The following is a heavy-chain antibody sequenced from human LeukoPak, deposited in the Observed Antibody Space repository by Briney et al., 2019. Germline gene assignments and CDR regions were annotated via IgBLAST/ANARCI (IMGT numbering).Heavy chain of an antibody. D-gene: IGHD5-18*01. CDR2: IYYSRST. Sequence: SETLSLTCAVYGGSFSGYYWSWIRQPPGKGLEWIGYIYYSRSTNYNPSLKSRVTISVDTSKNQFSLKLSSVTAADTAVYYCARHRRYSYGYFDYWGQGTLVTVSS. J-gene: IGHJ4*02. CDR1: GGSFSGYY. CDR3: ARHRRYSYGYFDY. V-gene: IGHV4-59*08.